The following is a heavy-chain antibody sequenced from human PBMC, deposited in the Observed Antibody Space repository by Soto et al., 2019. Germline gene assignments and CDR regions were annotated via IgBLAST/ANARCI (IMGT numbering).Heavy chain of an antibody. Sequence: PSETLSLTCTVSGGSISSGGYYWSWIRQHPGKGLEWIGYIYYSGSTYYNPSLKSRVTISVDTSKNQFSLKLSSVTATDTAVYYCARVERYYDILTGYYTADPADAFDIWGQGTMVTVSS. CDR1: GGSISSGGYY. CDR3: ARVERYYDILTGYYTADPADAFDI. V-gene: IGHV4-31*03. CDR2: IYYSGST. J-gene: IGHJ3*02. D-gene: IGHD3-9*01.